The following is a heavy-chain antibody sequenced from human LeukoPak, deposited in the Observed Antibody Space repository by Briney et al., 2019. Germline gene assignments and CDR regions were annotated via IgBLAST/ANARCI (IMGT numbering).Heavy chain of an antibody. Sequence: SETLSLTCTVSGGSISSYYWSWLRQPPGKGLEWIGYIYYSGSTNYHPSLKSRVTISVDTSKNQFSLKLSSVTAADTAVYYCAAGAVAGTDYWGQGTLVTVSS. CDR3: AAGAVAGTDY. CDR2: IYYSGST. V-gene: IGHV4-59*01. J-gene: IGHJ4*02. D-gene: IGHD6-19*01. CDR1: GGSISSYY.